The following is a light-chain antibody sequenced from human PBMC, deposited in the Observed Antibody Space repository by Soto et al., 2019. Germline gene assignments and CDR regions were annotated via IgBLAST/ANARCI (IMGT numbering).Light chain of an antibody. Sequence: QSVLTQPPSASGTPGQRVTISCSGSSSNIGSNYVYWYQQLPGTAPKLLIYRNNQRPSGVPDGFSGSKSGTSASLAISGLRSEDEADYYCAAWDDSPSAVVFGGGTKLTVL. CDR3: AAWDDSPSAVV. CDR1: SSNIGSNY. CDR2: RNN. V-gene: IGLV1-47*01. J-gene: IGLJ2*01.